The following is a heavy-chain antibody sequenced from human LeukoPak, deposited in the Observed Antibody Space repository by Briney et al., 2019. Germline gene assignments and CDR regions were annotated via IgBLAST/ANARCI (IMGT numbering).Heavy chain of an antibody. V-gene: IGHV4-39*07. J-gene: IGHJ4*02. Sequence: SETLSLTCTVPAGSISSSNYYWGWIRQAPGKGMEWIGTIYYSGSTYYKPSLKSRVTISVDTSENQFSLKLSSVTAADTAVYYCARGGLLYDTSGYCFDYWGQGTLVTVSS. D-gene: IGHD3-22*01. CDR1: AGSISSSNYY. CDR2: IYYSGST. CDR3: ARGGLLYDTSGYCFDY.